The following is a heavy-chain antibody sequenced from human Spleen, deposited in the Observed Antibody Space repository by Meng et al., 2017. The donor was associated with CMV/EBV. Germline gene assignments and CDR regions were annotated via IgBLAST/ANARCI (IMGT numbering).Heavy chain of an antibody. V-gene: IGHV4-30-4*08. CDR1: GGSITSGDYY. CDR3: ATYYYDSSDFQGYFEY. J-gene: IGHJ4*02. D-gene: IGHD3-22*01. Sequence: SETLSLTCTVSGGSITSGDYYWSWIRQPPGKGLEWIGYIYYSGTSYYNPSLESRVSIFMDTSKNHFSLKLSSVTAADTAVYYCATYYYDSSDFQGYFEYWGQGTLVTVSS. CDR2: IYYSGTS.